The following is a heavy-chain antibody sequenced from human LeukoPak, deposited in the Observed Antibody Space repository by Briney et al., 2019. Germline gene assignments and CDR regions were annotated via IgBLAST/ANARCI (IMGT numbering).Heavy chain of an antibody. J-gene: IGHJ4*02. CDR2: IYYSGST. V-gene: IGHV4-39*07. Sequence: PSETLSLTCTVSGGSISSSSYYWGWIRQPPGKGLEWIGSIYYSGSTYYNPSLKSRVTISVDTSKNQFFLKLSSVTTADTAVYYCARAQGHYYDSSGYGYWGQGTLVTVSS. CDR1: GGSISSSSYY. CDR3: ARAQGHYYDSSGYGY. D-gene: IGHD3-22*01.